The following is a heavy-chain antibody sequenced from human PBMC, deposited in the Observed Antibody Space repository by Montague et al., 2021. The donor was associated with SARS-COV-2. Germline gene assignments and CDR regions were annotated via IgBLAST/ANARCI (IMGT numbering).Heavy chain of an antibody. CDR1: GGSINGYY. J-gene: IGHJ4*02. V-gene: IGHV4-59*01. CDR3: ARVVAVGAFDY. Sequence: SETLSLTCTVSGGSINGYYWTWIRQPPGKGLEWIGYIYYTGTTSYNPSLRSRVSISRDKSKRQFSLDLTSVTAADTAMYFCARVVAVGAFDYWGQGSLVTVSS. CDR2: IYYTGTT. D-gene: IGHD1-26*01.